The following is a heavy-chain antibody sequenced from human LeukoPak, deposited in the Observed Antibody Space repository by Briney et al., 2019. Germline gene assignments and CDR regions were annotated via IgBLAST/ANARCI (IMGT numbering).Heavy chain of an antibody. V-gene: IGHV3-73*01. CDR2: IRSKANSYAT. D-gene: IGHD5-18*01. CDR1: GFTFSGSA. J-gene: IGHJ3*02. Sequence: PGGSLRLSCAASGFTFSGSAMHWVRQASGKGLEWVGRIRSKANSYATAYAASVKGRFTISRDDSKNTAYLQMNSLKTEDTAVYYCLYTKGGIQLWFDTFDIWGQGTMVTVSS. CDR3: LYTKGGIQLWFDTFDI.